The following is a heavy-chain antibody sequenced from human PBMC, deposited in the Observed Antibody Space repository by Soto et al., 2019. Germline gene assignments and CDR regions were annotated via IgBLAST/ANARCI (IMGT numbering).Heavy chain of an antibody. D-gene: IGHD7-27*01. V-gene: IGHV4-59*08. CDR2: IFYDGTT. Sequence: SETLSLTCTVSGGSISDYYWNWIRQPPGKGLEWSGFIFYDGTTKYNPALDSRVTMSVDTSKIQFSLRLTSVTAADTAVYYCAGHHWGQAFDIWGPGSMVTVSS. CDR3: AGHHWGQAFDI. CDR1: GGSISDYY. J-gene: IGHJ3*02.